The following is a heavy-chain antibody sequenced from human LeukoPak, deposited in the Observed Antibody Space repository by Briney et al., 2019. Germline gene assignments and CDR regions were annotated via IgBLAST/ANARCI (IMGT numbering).Heavy chain of an antibody. Sequence: ASXXXXXKAXXYXXTXYDXNWXRQATGQGLEWMGWMNPNSGNTGYAQKFQGRVTMTRNTSISTAYMELSSLRSEDTAVYYCARAYQVWGKGTTVTVSS. CDR3: ARAYQV. J-gene: IGHJ6*04. CDR2: MNPNSGNT. V-gene: IGHV1-8*01. D-gene: IGHD2-2*01. CDR1: XYXXTXYD.